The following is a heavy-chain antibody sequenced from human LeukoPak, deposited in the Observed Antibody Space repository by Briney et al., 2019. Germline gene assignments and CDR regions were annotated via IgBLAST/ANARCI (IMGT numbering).Heavy chain of an antibody. J-gene: IGHJ4*02. V-gene: IGHV4-59*08. CDR1: GDSISSNY. Sequence: SETLSLTCSVSGDSISSNYWSWIRQPPGKGLEWIGYFYYSGSSKYNSSLKSRVTIFADTSKNQFSLRLSSLSAADTAVYYRARARGSSSAVDYWGQGTLVTVSS. CDR2: FYYSGSS. CDR3: ARARGSSSAVDY. D-gene: IGHD6-6*01.